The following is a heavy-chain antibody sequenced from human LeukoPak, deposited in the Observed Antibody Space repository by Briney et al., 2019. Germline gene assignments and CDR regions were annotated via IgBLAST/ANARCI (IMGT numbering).Heavy chain of an antibody. CDR3: TKGLRFAAALTPFDY. Sequence: GGFLRLSCAASGFTFDDHAMHWVRQAPGKGLEWISLISWDGGTTYYADSVKGRFTISRDNSKNSVYLQMNSLRPEDTAIYYCTKGLRFAAALTPFDYWGQGTLVTVSS. V-gene: IGHV3-43D*03. J-gene: IGHJ4*02. D-gene: IGHD6-13*01. CDR1: GFTFDDHA. CDR2: ISWDGGTT.